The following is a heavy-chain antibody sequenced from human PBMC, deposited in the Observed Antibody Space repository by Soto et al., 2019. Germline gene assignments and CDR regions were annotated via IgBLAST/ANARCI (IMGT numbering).Heavy chain of an antibody. CDR1: GFTFSSYG. V-gene: IGHV4-59*05. D-gene: IGHD3-22*01. J-gene: IGHJ4*02. Sequence: GSLRLSCAASGFTFSSYGMNWVRQAPGKGLEWVGSIYYLGNTYYNSSLGSRVIISVDKSKNQFSLKLSSVTAADTAVYYCAGLYPYESSGYHLNYWGQGTQVTVSS. CDR2: IYYLGNT. CDR3: AGLYPYESSGYHLNY.